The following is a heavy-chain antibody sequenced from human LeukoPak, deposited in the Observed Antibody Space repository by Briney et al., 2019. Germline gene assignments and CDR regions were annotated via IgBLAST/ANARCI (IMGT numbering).Heavy chain of an antibody. V-gene: IGHV6-1*01. CDR1: GDSVSSNSAA. CDR2: AYYRSKWYN. CDR3: ARAKGYGDYEEDAFDI. D-gene: IGHD2-21*02. J-gene: IGHJ3*02. Sequence: SQTLSLTCAISGDSVSSNSAAWNWIRQSTSRGLEWLGRAYYRSKWYNDYAVSVKSRITINPDTSKNQFSLQLNSVTPEDTAVYYCARAKGYGDYEEDAFDIWGQGTMVTVSS.